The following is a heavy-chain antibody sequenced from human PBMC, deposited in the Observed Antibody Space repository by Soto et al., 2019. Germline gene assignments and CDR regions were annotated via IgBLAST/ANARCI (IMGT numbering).Heavy chain of an antibody. J-gene: IGHJ5*02. CDR3: ARRIVDTKTLDS. V-gene: IGHV4-59*08. D-gene: IGHD1-26*01. CDR2: IYYAGST. Sequence: SETLSVSCSVSGGSIISYYWSWIRKNQGRGLEWIGFIYYAGSTKYNPSLNSRVTISVDTSKNQFSLTVTSVTAADTAVYYWARRIVDTKTLDSWGQAPLFT. CDR1: GGSIISYY.